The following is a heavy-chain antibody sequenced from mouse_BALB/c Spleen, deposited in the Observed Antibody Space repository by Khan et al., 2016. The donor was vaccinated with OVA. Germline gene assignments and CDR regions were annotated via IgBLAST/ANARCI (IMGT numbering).Heavy chain of an antibody. CDR1: GFAFSSYD. D-gene: IGHD2-10*01. CDR3: ARPSYYGNPWFTY. Sequence: EVELVESGGGLVKPGGSLKLSCAPSGFAFSSYDMSWVRQTPEKRLEWVATISGTGIYTYYPDSVKGRFTISRDNARNTLYLQMSSLRSEDTAFSYCARPSYYGNPWFTYWGQGTLVTVSA. J-gene: IGHJ3*01. CDR2: ISGTGIYT. V-gene: IGHV5-9*02.